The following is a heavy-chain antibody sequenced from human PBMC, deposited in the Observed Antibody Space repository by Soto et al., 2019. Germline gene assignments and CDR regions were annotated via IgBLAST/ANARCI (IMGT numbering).Heavy chain of an antibody. D-gene: IGHD3-3*01. CDR1: GYTFIDYY. J-gene: IGHJ5*01. V-gene: IGHV1-2*02. Sequence: ASVKVSCKASGYTFIDYYIHWVRQAPGQGLEWMGWINPNSGGTNYAQKFQGRVTMTRDTSISTAYMELSRLRSDDKAVYYCARDWGQSNNYDFFSWLDSWGQGTLVNVSP. CDR2: INPNSGGT. CDR3: ARDWGQSNNYDFFSWLDS.